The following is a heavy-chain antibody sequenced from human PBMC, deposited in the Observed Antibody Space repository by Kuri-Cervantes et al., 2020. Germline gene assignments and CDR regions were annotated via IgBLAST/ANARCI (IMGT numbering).Heavy chain of an antibody. Sequence: GSLRLSCAASGFTFSDYYMSWVRQAPGKGLEWVGRIKSKTDGGTTDYAAPVKGRFIISRDDSKNTLYLQINSLKAEDTAVYYCTTGLSAAGYYYGMDVWGQGTTVTVSS. V-gene: IGHV3-15*01. CDR2: IKSKTDGGTT. J-gene: IGHJ6*02. CDR3: TTGLSAAGYYYGMDV. CDR1: GFTFSDYY. D-gene: IGHD6-13*01.